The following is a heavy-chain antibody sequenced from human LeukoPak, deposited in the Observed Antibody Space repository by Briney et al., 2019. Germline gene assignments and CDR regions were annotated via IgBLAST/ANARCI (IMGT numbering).Heavy chain of an antibody. J-gene: IGHJ4*02. CDR1: GYSISSGYY. D-gene: IGHD3-22*01. V-gene: IGHV4-38-2*01. CDR3: ARGLGLGYYDSSGRRKKLDY. Sequence: SETLSLTCAVSGYSISSGYYWGWIRQPPGKGLEWIGSIYHSGSTYYNPSLKSRVTISVDTSKNQFSLKLSSVTAADTAVYYCARGLGLGYYDSSGRRKKLDYWGQGTLVTVSS. CDR2: IYHSGST.